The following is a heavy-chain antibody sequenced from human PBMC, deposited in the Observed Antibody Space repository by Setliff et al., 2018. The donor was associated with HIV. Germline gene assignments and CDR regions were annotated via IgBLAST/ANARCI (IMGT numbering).Heavy chain of an antibody. CDR1: GYILTELS. D-gene: IGHD2-15*01. CDR2: FDPEDGET. V-gene: IGHV1-24*01. CDR3: STPPRGLGEAATGRRYLHH. J-gene: IGHJ1*01. Sequence: ASVKVSCKVSGYILTELSRHWVRQAPGKGLEWMGGFDPEDGETISAQKFQGRVTMTEDTSTDTAYMELRSLRSEDTAVYYCSTPPRGLGEAATGRRYLHHWGQGTLVTVSS.